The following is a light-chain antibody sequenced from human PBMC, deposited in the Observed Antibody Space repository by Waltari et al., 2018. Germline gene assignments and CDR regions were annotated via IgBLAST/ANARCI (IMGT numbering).Light chain of an antibody. CDR2: DAS. CDR1: QSVSSY. CDR3: QQRSNWLRAYT. J-gene: IGKJ2*01. V-gene: IGKV3-11*01. Sequence: EIVLTQSPATLSLSPGERATLSCRASQSVSSYLAWYQQKPGQAPRLLLYDASNRATGIPARFSGSGSGTDFTLTISSLEPEDFAVYYCQQRSNWLRAYTFGQGTKLEIK.